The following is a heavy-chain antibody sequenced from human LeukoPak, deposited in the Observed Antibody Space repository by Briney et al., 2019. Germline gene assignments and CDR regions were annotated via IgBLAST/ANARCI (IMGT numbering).Heavy chain of an antibody. V-gene: IGHV3-23*01. D-gene: IGHD3-9*01. CDR3: AKRYYDILTGYYY. CDR1: GFTLSSYA. J-gene: IGHJ4*02. CDR2: ISGSGGST. Sequence: GGSLRLSCAASGFTLSSYAMSWVRQAPGKGLEWVSAISGSGGSTYYADSVKGRFTISRDNSKNTLYLQMNSLRAEDTAVYYCAKRYYDILTGYYYWGQGTLVTVSS.